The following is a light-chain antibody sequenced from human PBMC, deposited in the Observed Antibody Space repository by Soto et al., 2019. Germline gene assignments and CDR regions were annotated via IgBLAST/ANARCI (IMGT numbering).Light chain of an antibody. CDR3: QQYSFMWT. CDR1: ENVRNNY. Sequence: EIVLTQSPGTLSLSQGERATLSCRASENVRNNYLAWYQQKPGQAPRLLISGASKRATGIPDRFSGSGSGTDFTLTINRLEPEDFAVYYCQQYSFMWTFGQGTQVDIK. CDR2: GAS. V-gene: IGKV3-20*01. J-gene: IGKJ1*01.